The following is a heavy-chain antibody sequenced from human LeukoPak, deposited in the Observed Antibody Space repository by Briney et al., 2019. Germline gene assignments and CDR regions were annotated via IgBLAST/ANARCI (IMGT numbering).Heavy chain of an antibody. D-gene: IGHD1-14*01. Sequence: GGSLRLSCAASGFTFSSYSMNWVRQAPGKGLEGVSSISSSSSYIYYADSVKGRFTISRDNAKNSLYLQMNSLRAEDTAVYYCARGTLNIPGEHGAFDYWGQGTLVTVSS. J-gene: IGHJ4*02. V-gene: IGHV3-21*01. CDR1: GFTFSSYS. CDR2: ISSSSSYI. CDR3: ARGTLNIPGEHGAFDY.